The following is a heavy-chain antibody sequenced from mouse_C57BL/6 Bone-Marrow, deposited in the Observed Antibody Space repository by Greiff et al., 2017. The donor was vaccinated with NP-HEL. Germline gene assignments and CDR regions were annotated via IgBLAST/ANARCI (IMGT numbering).Heavy chain of an antibody. CDR1: GYTFTSYW. CDR2: IDPSDSYT. CDR3: ARERYYYYGSSPYWYFDV. J-gene: IGHJ1*03. V-gene: IGHV1-50*01. Sequence: VQLQQPGAELVKPGASVKLSYKASGYTFTSYWMQWVKQRPGQGLEWIGEIDPSDSYTNYNQKFKGKATLTVDTSSSTAYMQLSSLTAEDSAVYYCARERYYYYGSSPYWYFDVWGTGTTVTVSS. D-gene: IGHD1-1*01.